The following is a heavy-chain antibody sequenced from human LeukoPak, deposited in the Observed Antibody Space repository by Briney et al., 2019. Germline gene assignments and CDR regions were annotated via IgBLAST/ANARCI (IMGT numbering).Heavy chain of an antibody. D-gene: IGHD3-10*01. CDR2: INPNSGGT. Sequence: ASVKVSCKASGNTFTGYYMHWVRQAPGQGLEWMGWINPNSGGTNYARKFQGRVTMTRDTSISTAYMELSRLRSDDTAVYYCARERWRYGSGSYWDYWGQGTLVTVSS. V-gene: IGHV1-2*02. CDR3: ARERWRYGSGSYWDY. CDR1: GNTFTGYY. J-gene: IGHJ4*02.